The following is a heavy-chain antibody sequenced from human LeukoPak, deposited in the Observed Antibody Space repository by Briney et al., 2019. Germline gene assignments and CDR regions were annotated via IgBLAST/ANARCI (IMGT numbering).Heavy chain of an antibody. V-gene: IGHV3-23*01. CDR2: ISGSGGST. Sequence: PTGGSLRLSCAASGFTLSSYAMSWVRQAPGKGLEWVSAISGSGGSTYHADSVKGRFTISRDNSKNTLYLQMNSLRAEDTAVYYCAKTAIIGVVTSDYWGQGTLVTVSS. J-gene: IGHJ4*02. CDR3: AKTAIIGVVTSDY. CDR1: GFTLSSYA. D-gene: IGHD3-3*01.